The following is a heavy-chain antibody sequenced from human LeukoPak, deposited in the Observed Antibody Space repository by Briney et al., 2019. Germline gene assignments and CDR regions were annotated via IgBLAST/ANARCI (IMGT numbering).Heavy chain of an antibody. V-gene: IGHV1-2*02. CDR3: ARDLGYSGYDQDYYYYYYMDV. CDR1: GYTFTGYY. D-gene: IGHD5-12*01. J-gene: IGHJ6*03. CDR2: INPNSGGT. Sequence: ASVKVSCEASGYTFTGYYMHWVRQAPGQGLEWMGWINPNSGGTNYAQKFQGRVTMTRDTSISTAYMELSRLRSDDTAVYYCARDLGYSGYDQDYYYYYYMDVWGKGITVTVSS.